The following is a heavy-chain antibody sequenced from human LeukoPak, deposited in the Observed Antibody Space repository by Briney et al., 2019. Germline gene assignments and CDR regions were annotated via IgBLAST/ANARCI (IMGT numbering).Heavy chain of an antibody. CDR2: ISGSGSST. V-gene: IGHV3-23*01. CDR1: GFTFSSYG. J-gene: IGHJ5*02. Sequence: PGGSLRLSCAASGFTFSSYGMTWVRQAPGKGLEWVSVISGSGSSTYYADSVKGRFTISRDNSKNTLYVQMNSLRAEDTAVYYCAKDRVAAAGTSSNWFDPWGQGTLVTVSS. CDR3: AKDRVAAAGTSSNWFDP. D-gene: IGHD6-13*01.